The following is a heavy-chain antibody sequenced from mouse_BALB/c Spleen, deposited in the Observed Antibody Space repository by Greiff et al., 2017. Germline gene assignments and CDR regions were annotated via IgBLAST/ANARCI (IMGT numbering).Heavy chain of an antibody. V-gene: IGHV5-4*02. J-gene: IGHJ4*01. D-gene: IGHD3-3*01. Sequence: EVHLVESGGGLVKPGGSLKLSCAASGFTFSDYYMYWVRQTPEKRLEWVATISDGGSYTYYPDSVKGRFTISRDNAKNNLYLQMSSLKSEDTAMYYCATRRGTFPYYYAMDYWGQGTSVTVSS. CDR1: GFTFSDYY. CDR2: ISDGGSYT. CDR3: ATRRGTFPYYYAMDY.